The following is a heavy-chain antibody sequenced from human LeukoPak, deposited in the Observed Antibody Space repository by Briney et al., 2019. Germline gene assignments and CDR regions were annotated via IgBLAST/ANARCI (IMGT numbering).Heavy chain of an antibody. CDR3: ARDRRSRYCSSTRCYLGCFDP. V-gene: IGHV1-69*13. CDR1: GDTFHIHG. D-gene: IGHD2-2*01. CDR2: IIPTFGTA. Sequence: SVKVSCKASGDTFHIHGISWVRQAPGQGLEWMGGIIPTFGTAKYAQKFQGRVTITADESTSTAYMELSSLRSEDTAVYYCARDRRSRYCSSTRCYLGCFDPWGQGTLVTVSS. J-gene: IGHJ5*02.